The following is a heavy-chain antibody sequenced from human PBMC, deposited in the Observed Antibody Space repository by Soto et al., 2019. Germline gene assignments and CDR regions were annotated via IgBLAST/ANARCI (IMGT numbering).Heavy chain of an antibody. CDR1: GYTFTSYD. V-gene: IGHV1-46*01. J-gene: IGHJ6*02. CDR2: INPSGGST. CDR3: ARDMITMVRGVTTYYYYGMDV. Sequence: GASVKVSCKASGYTFTSYDMHWVRQAPGQGLEWMGIINPSGGSTSYAQKFQGRVTMTRDTSTSTVYMELSSLRSEDTAVYYCARDMITMVRGVTTYYYYGMDVWGQGTTVTVSS. D-gene: IGHD3-10*01.